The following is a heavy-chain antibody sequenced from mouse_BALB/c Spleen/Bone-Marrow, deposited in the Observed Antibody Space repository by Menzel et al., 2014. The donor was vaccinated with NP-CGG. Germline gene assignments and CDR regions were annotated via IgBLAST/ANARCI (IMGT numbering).Heavy chain of an antibody. Sequence: VQLQQSGAELVRSGASVKLSCTASGLNIKDYYMHWVKQRPEQGLEWIGWTDPGNGDTEYAPKFQAKATVTADTSSNTAYLQLNGLTSEDTAVYYSSVLENGGFAYWGQGTLVTVSA. J-gene: IGHJ3*01. CDR1: GLNIKDYY. CDR2: TDPGNGDT. V-gene: IGHV14-4*02. CDR3: SVLENGGFAY.